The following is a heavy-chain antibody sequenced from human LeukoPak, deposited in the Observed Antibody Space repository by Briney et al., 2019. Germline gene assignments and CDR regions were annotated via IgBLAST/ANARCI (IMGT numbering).Heavy chain of an antibody. CDR2: MNPNSGNT. Sequence: ASVKVSCKASGYTFTSYDINWVRQATGQGLEWMGWMNPNSGNTGYAQKFQGRVTMTRNTSISTAYMELSSLRSEDTAVYYCARATSPGIAAAGAIDCWGQGTLVTVSS. J-gene: IGHJ4*02. V-gene: IGHV1-8*01. D-gene: IGHD6-13*01. CDR1: GYTFTSYD. CDR3: ARATSPGIAAAGAIDC.